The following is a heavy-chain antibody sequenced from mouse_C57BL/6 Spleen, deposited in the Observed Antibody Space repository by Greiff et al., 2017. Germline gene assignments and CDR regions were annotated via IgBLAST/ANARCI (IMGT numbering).Heavy chain of an antibody. V-gene: IGHV1-82*01. Sequence: QVQLQQSGAELVKPGASVKISCKASGYAFSSYWMNWVKQRPGKGLEWIGRIYPGDGATTYNGKFKGKATLTADKSSSTAYMQLSSLTSEDSAVYFCAREEGSYYFDYWGQGTTLTVSS. CDR1: GYAFSSYW. J-gene: IGHJ2*01. CDR2: IYPGDGAT. CDR3: AREEGSYYFDY.